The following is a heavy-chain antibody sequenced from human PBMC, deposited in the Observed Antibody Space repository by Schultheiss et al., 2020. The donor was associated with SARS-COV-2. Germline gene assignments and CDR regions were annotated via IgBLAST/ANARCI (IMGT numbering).Heavy chain of an antibody. Sequence: GGSLRLSCAASGFTFSSYEMNWVRQAPGKGLEWVSYISSSGSTIYYADSVKGRFTISRDNAKNSLYLQMNSLRAEDTAVYYCARSESIAARPVDYWGQGIRVTVSS. V-gene: IGHV3-48*03. CDR1: GFTFSSYE. J-gene: IGHJ4*02. CDR2: ISSSGSTI. CDR3: ARSESIAARPVDY. D-gene: IGHD6-6*01.